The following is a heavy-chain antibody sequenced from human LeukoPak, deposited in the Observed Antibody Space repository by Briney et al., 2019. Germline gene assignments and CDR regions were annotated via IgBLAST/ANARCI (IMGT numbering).Heavy chain of an antibody. V-gene: IGHV4-39*01. D-gene: IGHD7-27*01. CDR2: IYYSGST. J-gene: IGHJ4*02. CDR1: GGSISSSSYY. CDR3: ASNTGTVFDY. Sequence: SETLSLTCTVSGGSISSSSYYWGWIRQPPGKGLEWIGSIYYSGSTYYNPSLKSRVTISVETSKNQFSLKLSSVTATDTAVYYCASNTGTVFDYWGQGALVTVSS.